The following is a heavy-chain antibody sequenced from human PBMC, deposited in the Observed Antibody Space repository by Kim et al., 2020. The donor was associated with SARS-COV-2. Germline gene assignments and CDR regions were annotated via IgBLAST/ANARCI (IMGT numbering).Heavy chain of an antibody. J-gene: IGHJ4*02. D-gene: IGHD3-3*01. CDR2: INHDGSKT. CDR3: ARAGFAGAFDY. V-gene: IGHV3-7*03. CDR1: GFTFSTQW. Sequence: GGSLRLSCAASGFTFSTQWMSWVRQAPGKGLEWVSNINHDGSKTYYVDSLRGRFTISRDNAEDSLFLQMSSLRADDTAVYYCARAGFAGAFDYWGQGTLV.